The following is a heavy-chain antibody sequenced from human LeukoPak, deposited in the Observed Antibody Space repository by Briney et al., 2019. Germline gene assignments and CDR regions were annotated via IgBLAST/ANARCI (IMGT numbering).Heavy chain of an antibody. V-gene: IGHV3-11*01. CDR3: ARGDYYGSGSYHVCY. CDR2: ISSSGSTI. CDR1: GFTFSDYY. D-gene: IGHD3-10*01. Sequence: GGSLRLSCAASGFTFSDYYMSWIRQAPGKGLEWVSYISSSGSTIYYADSVKGRFTISGDNAKNSLYLQMNSLRAEDTAVYYCARGDYYGSGSYHVCYWGQGTLVTVSS. J-gene: IGHJ1*01.